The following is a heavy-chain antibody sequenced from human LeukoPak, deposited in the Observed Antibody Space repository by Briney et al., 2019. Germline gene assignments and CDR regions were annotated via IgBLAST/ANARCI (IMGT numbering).Heavy chain of an antibody. V-gene: IGHV3-48*01. CDR2: ISSSSSTI. J-gene: IGHJ4*02. CDR1: GFTFSSYS. D-gene: IGHD5-24*01. CDR3: ASERRDGYNSELY. Sequence: PGGSLRLSCAASGFTFSSYSMNWVRQAPGKGLEWVSYISSSSSTIYYADSVKGRFTISRDNAKNSLYLQMSSLRAEDTAVYSCASERRDGYNSELYWGQGNLVTVSS.